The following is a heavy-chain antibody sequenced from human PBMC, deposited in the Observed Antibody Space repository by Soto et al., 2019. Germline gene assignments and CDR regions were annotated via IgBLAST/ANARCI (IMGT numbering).Heavy chain of an antibody. V-gene: IGHV1-3*01. Sequence: QVRLIQSGPEMMQPGASVRVSCTASGFTALSYAFHWVRQAPGQGPEWLGGVNGGVDGTSYSQRLQGRVKISRDTSVNTVYFEVNSLTSEDTAVYYCAREVKGVTSFAYWGQGTLVTVSS. CDR2: VNGGVDGT. D-gene: IGHD3-10*01. CDR3: AREVKGVTSFAY. J-gene: IGHJ4*02. CDR1: GFTALSYA.